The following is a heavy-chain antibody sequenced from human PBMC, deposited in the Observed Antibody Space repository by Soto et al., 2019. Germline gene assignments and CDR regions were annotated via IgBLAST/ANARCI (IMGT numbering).Heavy chain of an antibody. V-gene: IGHV1-8*01. CDR2: MNAKSGGT. CDR3: ARGNPFNYAGFDV. D-gene: IGHD3-16*01. CDR1: GYTFSDFD. J-gene: IGHJ6*02. Sequence: QAHLEQSGAELKRPGASVKVSCKASGYTFSDFDINWLRQASGQGPEWMGWMNAKSGGTFFAQRLQGKFNMTWDTSLSTGYMEVGILTSDDTAIYYCARGNPFNYAGFDVWGQGTTVAVSS.